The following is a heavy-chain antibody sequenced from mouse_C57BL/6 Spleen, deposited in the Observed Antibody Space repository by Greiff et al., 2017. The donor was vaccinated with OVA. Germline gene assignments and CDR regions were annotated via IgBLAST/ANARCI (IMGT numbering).Heavy chain of an antibody. CDR2: IDPSDSET. CDR1: GYTFTSYW. V-gene: IGHV1-52*01. CDR3: ARWYGYDAWFAY. D-gene: IGHD2-2*01. J-gene: IGHJ3*01. Sequence: QVQLKESGAELVRPGSSVKLSCKASGYTFTSYWMHWVKQRPIQGLEWIGNIDPSDSETHYNQKFKDKATLTVDKSSSTAYMQLSSLTSEDSAVYYCARWYGYDAWFAYWGQGTLVTVSA.